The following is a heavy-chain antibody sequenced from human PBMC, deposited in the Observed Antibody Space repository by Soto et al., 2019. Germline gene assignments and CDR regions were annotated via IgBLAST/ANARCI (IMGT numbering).Heavy chain of an antibody. D-gene: IGHD3-22*01. V-gene: IGHV3-23*01. J-gene: IGHJ4*02. CDR1: GFSFNIFA. CDR2: ISGGGGST. Sequence: EVKLLESGGRLVQPGGSLRLSCAASGFSFNIFAMNWVRQAPGQGLEWVSGISGGGGSTYYAYSVKGRFTISRDNSNNTLYLQMNSLRAEDTAVYYCAKDPTSYDSSAQFDSWGQGTLVTVSS. CDR3: AKDPTSYDSSAQFDS.